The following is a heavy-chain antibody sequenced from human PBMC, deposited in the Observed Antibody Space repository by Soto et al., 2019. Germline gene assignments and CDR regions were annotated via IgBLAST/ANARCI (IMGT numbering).Heavy chain of an antibody. Sequence: PGGSLRLSCAASGFTFNNYDMGWFRQAPGMGLEWVSGISASGDSAQYADSVKGRFTISRDNSKNTLYLQMNSLRAEDTAVYYCAKDAPRPNGWYYSDYWGHGTLVTVSS. CDR2: ISASGDSA. D-gene: IGHD6-19*01. J-gene: IGHJ4*01. CDR3: AKDAPRPNGWYYSDY. CDR1: GFTFNNYD. V-gene: IGHV3-23*01.